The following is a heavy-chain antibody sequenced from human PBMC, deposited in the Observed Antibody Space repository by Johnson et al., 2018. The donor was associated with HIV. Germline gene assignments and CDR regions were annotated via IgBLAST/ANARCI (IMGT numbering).Heavy chain of an antibody. V-gene: IGHV3-30*04. J-gene: IGHJ3*02. CDR2: ISYAGSNK. CDR1: GFTFSSYA. CDR3: ARMAWLQQLRLRGGAFDI. Sequence: QVQLLESGGGVVQPGRSLRLSCAASGFTFSSYAMHWVRQAPGKGLEWVAVISYAGSNKSYADSVKGRFTLSRANSKTTLYLQMNSLRAEDTAVYYCARMAWLQQLRLRGGAFDIWGQGTMVSVSS. D-gene: IGHD5-24*01.